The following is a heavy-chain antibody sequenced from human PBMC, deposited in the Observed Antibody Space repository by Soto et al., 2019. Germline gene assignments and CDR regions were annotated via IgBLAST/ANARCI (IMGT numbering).Heavy chain of an antibody. CDR1: GFTFDDYV. CDR3: TKSRRLYYMDV. D-gene: IGHD2-2*01. V-gene: IGHV3-9*01. Sequence: EVQLVESGGGLVQPGRSLRLSCAASGFTFDDYVMHWVRQAPGRGLEWVSRITWNSGTIDYAVSVKGRFTISRDNAKNSLYLQMNSLRAEDTALYYCTKSRRLYYMDVWGKGTTVTVSS. CDR2: ITWNSGTI. J-gene: IGHJ6*03.